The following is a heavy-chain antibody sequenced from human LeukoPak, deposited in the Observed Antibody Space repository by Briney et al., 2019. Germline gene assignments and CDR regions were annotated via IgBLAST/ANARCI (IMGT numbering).Heavy chain of an antibody. J-gene: IGHJ6*03. CDR2: IYTSGST. CDR1: GYSISSGYY. Sequence: SETLSLTCTVSGYSISSGYYWGWIRQPAGKGLEWIGRIYTSGSTNYNPSLKSRVTMSVDTSKNQFSLKLSSVTAADTAVYYCARGRVYSRGYYYMDVWGKGTTVTISS. D-gene: IGHD2-15*01. CDR3: ARGRVYSRGYYYMDV. V-gene: IGHV4-4*07.